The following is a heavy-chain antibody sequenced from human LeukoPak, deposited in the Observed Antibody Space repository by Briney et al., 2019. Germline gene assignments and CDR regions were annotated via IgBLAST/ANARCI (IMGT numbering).Heavy chain of an antibody. CDR3: ARSTQATVRRYYYYGMDV. V-gene: IGHV3-7*01. CDR2: IKQDGSEK. D-gene: IGHD4-17*01. Sequence: GGSLRLSCAASGFTFSSYWMSWVRQAPGKGLEWVANIKQDGSEKYYVDSVKGRFTISRDNAKNSLYLQMNSLRAEDTAVYYCARSTQATVRRYYYYGMDVWGQGTTVTVSS. CDR1: GFTFSSYW. J-gene: IGHJ6*02.